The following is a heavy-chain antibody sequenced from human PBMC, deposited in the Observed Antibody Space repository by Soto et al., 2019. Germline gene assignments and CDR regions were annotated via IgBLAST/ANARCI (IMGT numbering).Heavy chain of an antibody. D-gene: IGHD1-1*01. Sequence: QVHLVQSGAEVKKHGASVKVYCKGSGYDFTTYGITWVRQAPGQGLEWMAWISAHNGNTDYAQKLQGRVTVTRDTSTSTAYMELRSLRSDDTAVYYCARGRYGDYWGQGALVTVSS. J-gene: IGHJ4*02. CDR3: ARGRYGDY. CDR1: GYDFTTYG. CDR2: ISAHNGNT. V-gene: IGHV1-18*01.